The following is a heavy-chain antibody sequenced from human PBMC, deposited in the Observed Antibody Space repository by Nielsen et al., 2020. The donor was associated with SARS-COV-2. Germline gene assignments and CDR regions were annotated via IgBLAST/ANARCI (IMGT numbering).Heavy chain of an antibody. CDR3: ARPGYCSGGSCYYYGMDV. D-gene: IGHD2-15*01. J-gene: IGHJ6*02. Sequence: GESLKISCKGSGYSFTSYWIGWVRQMPGKGLEWMGRIDPSDSYTNYSPSFQGHVTISADKSISTAYLQWSSLKASDTAMYYCARPGYCSGGSCYYYGMDVWGQGTTVTVSS. V-gene: IGHV5-10-1*01. CDR2: IDPSDSYT. CDR1: GYSFTSYW.